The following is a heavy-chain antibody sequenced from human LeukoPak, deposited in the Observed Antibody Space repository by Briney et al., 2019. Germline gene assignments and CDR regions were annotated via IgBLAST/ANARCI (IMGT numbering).Heavy chain of an antibody. Sequence: SETLSLTCTVSGGSISSYYWSWIRQPAGKGLEWIGRIYTSGSTNYNPSLKSRVTMSVDTSKNQFSLKLSSVTAADTAVYYCARVLIQLWPNGFDPWGQGTLVTVSS. D-gene: IGHD5-18*01. CDR1: GGSISSYY. V-gene: IGHV4-4*07. J-gene: IGHJ5*02. CDR3: ARVLIQLWPNGFDP. CDR2: IYTSGST.